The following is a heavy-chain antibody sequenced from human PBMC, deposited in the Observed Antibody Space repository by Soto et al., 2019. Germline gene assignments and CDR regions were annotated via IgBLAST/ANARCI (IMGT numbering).Heavy chain of an antibody. CDR1: GGSVSSGDNY. CDR3: ARIPVDTYMINWFDP. V-gene: IGHV4-61*08. Sequence: NPSETLSLTCTVSGGSVSSGDNYWSWIRQPPGKGLEWIGYIYYSGSTNYNPSLKSRVSISLDTSKNQFSLRLTSVTAADTAVYYCARIPVDTYMINWFDPWGQGTLVTVSS. J-gene: IGHJ5*02. CDR2: IYYSGST. D-gene: IGHD5-18*01.